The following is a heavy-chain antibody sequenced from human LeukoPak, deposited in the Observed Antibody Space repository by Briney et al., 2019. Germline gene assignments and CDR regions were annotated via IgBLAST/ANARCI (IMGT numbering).Heavy chain of an antibody. CDR2: IIPILGIA. V-gene: IGHV1-69*04. Sequence: SVKVSCKASGGTFSSYAISWVRQAPGQGLEWMGRIIPILGIANYAQKFQGRVTITTDESTSTAYMELSSLRSEDTAVYYCARAPHPFTVVYFDYWGQGTLVTVSS. J-gene: IGHJ4*02. D-gene: IGHD4-23*01. CDR3: ARAPHPFTVVYFDY. CDR1: GGTFSSYA.